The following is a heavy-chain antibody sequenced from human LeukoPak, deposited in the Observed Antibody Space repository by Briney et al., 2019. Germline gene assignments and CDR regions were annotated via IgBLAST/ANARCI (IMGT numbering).Heavy chain of an antibody. CDR3: AKDLIPNDYVWGSYREMDAFDI. V-gene: IGHV3-30*18. J-gene: IGHJ3*02. CDR2: ISYDGSNK. Sequence: GGSLRLSCAASGFTFSNYGMNWVRQAPGKGLEWVAVISYDGSNKYYADSVKGRFTISRDNSKNTLYLQMNSLRAEDTAVYYCAKDLIPNDYVWGSYREMDAFDIWGQGTMVTVSS. CDR1: GFTFSNYG. D-gene: IGHD3-16*02.